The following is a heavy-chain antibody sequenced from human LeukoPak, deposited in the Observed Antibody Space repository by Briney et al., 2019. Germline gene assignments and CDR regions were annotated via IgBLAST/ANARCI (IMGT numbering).Heavy chain of an antibody. CDR3: ARYSGYEYYFDY. V-gene: IGHV1-69*13. Sequence: SVKVSCKASGGTFSSYAISWVRQAPGQGLEWMGGIIPIFGTANYAQKFQGRVTITADESTSTAYMELRSLRSDDTAVYYCARYSGYEYYFDYWGQGTLVTVSS. J-gene: IGHJ4*02. CDR2: IIPIFGTA. D-gene: IGHD5-12*01. CDR1: GGTFSSYA.